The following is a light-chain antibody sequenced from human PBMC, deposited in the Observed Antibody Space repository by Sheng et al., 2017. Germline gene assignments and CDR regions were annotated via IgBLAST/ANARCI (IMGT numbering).Light chain of an antibody. Sequence: DIQMTQSPSSLSASVGDRVTITCRASQDISGWLAWFQQKPEGPPKSLIYATSTLQSGVPSRFSGSGSGTDFTLTISSLLPEDFATYYCQQYDSFPLTFGGGTKVEIK. J-gene: IGKJ4*01. CDR2: ATS. CDR3: QQYDSFPLT. V-gene: IGKV1D-16*01. CDR1: QDISGW.